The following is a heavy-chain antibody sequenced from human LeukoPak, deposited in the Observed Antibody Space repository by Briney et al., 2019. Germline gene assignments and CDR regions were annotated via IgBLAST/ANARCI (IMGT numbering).Heavy chain of an antibody. V-gene: IGHV4-31*03. J-gene: IGHJ4*02. CDR2: IYYSGST. CDR3: ARADAPPYYCSGGSCYSYYFDY. D-gene: IGHD2-15*01. CDR1: GGSISSGGYY. Sequence: SETLSLTCTVSGGSISSGGYYWSWIRQHPGKGLEWIGYIYYSGSTYYNPSLKSRVTISADTSKNQFSLKLSSVTAADTAVYYCARADAPPYYCSGGSCYSYYFDYWGQGTLVTVSS.